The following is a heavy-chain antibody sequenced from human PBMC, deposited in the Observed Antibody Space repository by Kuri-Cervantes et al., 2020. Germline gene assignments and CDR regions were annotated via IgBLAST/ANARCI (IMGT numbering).Heavy chain of an antibody. Sequence: SCTVSGGSISSYYWSWIRQPPGKGLEWIGYIYYSGSTNYNPSLKSRVTISVDTSKNQFSLKLSSVTAADTAVYYCARLYYYDSSGYYSYYYGMDVWGQGTTVTVSS. J-gene: IGHJ6*02. D-gene: IGHD3-22*01. V-gene: IGHV4-59*01. CDR3: ARLYYYDSSGYYSYYYGMDV. CDR1: GGSISSYY. CDR2: IYYSGST.